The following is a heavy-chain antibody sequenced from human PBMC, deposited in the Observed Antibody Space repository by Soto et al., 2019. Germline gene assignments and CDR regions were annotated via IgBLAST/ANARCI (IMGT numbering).Heavy chain of an antibody. Sequence: GESLKISCKGSGYSFTSYWISWVRQMPGKGLEWMGRIDPSDSYTNYSPSFQGHVTISADKSISTAYLQWSSLKASDTAMYYCARLRQLAFYYYGMDVWGQGTTVTV. V-gene: IGHV5-10-1*01. CDR2: IDPSDSYT. D-gene: IGHD6-6*01. J-gene: IGHJ6*02. CDR1: GYSFTSYW. CDR3: ARLRQLAFYYYGMDV.